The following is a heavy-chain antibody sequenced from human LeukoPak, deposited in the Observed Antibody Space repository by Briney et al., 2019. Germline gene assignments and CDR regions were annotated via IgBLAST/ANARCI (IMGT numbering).Heavy chain of an antibody. CDR1: GFTFSSYW. Sequence: GGSLRLSCAASGFTFSSYWMSWVRQAPGKGLEWVAYIKQDGSEKQYVDSVKGRFAISRDNAENSLYLQMNSLKAEDTAVYYCGRFTRSGDSVYWGQGTLVTVSS. V-gene: IGHV3-7*04. CDR2: IKQDGSEK. J-gene: IGHJ4*02. CDR3: GRFTRSGDSVY. D-gene: IGHD7-27*01.